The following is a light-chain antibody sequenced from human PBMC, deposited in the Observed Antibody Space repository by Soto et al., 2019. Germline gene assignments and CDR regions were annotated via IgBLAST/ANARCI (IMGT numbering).Light chain of an antibody. Sequence: QSALSQPASVSGSPGQSITISCTGTSSDVGGYDYVSWYQQHPGKAPKLIICEVNNRPSGVSNRFSGSKSGNTASLIISGLQTEDEADYYCSSYTSTSTLIVFGGGTKLTVL. CDR3: SSYTSTSTLIV. CDR1: SSDVGGYDY. V-gene: IGLV2-14*01. J-gene: IGLJ2*01. CDR2: EVN.